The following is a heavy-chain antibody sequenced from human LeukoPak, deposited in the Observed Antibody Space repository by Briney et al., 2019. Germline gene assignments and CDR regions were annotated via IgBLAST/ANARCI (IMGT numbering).Heavy chain of an antibody. Sequence: GGALRLSWAASGFTFANYRVNWVRQAAGKGLEWVSSISPSGDYVFYADSVKGRFTIYRDDAQNSLFLPVTSLRVEDPAVSFCAAEYYFGSGAYFDYWGQGTLVTVS. D-gene: IGHD3-22*01. V-gene: IGHV3-21*06. CDR1: GFTFANYR. CDR2: ISPSGDYV. CDR3: AAEYYFGSGAYFDY. J-gene: IGHJ4*02.